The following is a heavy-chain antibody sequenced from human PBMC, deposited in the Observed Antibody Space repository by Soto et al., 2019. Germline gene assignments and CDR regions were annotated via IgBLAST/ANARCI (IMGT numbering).Heavy chain of an antibody. V-gene: IGHV4-59*01. CDR2: IYYSGST. D-gene: IGHD3-22*01. Sequence: SETLSLTCTVSGGSISSYYWSWIRQPPGKGLEWIGYIYYSGSTNYNPSLTSRVTISVDTSKNQFSLKLSSVTAADTAVYYCARDMYYYDSSGYYFRPYGMDVWGQGTTVTVSS. CDR3: ARDMYYYDSSGYYFRPYGMDV. CDR1: GGSISSYY. J-gene: IGHJ6*02.